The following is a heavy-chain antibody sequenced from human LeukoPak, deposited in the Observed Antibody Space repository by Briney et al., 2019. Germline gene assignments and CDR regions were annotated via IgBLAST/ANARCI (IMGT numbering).Heavy chain of an antibody. D-gene: IGHD3-22*01. V-gene: IGHV4-39*07. Sequence: PSETLSLTCTVSGGSISSSSYHWGWIRQPPGKGLEWIGNIYYSGSTYYNPSLKSRVTISVDTSKNQFSLKLSSVTAADTAVYYCARVSSGYPTLYYYYYMDVWGKGTTVTISS. J-gene: IGHJ6*03. CDR1: GGSISSSSYH. CDR3: ARVSSGYPTLYYYYYMDV. CDR2: IYYSGST.